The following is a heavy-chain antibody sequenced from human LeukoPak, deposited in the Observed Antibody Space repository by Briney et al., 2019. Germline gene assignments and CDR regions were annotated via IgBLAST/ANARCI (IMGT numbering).Heavy chain of an antibody. CDR1: GGTFSSYA. Sequence: ASVKVSCKASGGTFSSYAISWVRQAPGQGLEWMGGIIPIFGTANYAQKFQGRVTITADRSTSTAYMELSSLRSEDTAVYYCARECGYSYGYRSYFGYWGQGTLVTVSS. V-gene: IGHV1-69*06. D-gene: IGHD5-18*01. CDR3: ARECGYSYGYRSYFGY. J-gene: IGHJ4*02. CDR2: IIPIFGTA.